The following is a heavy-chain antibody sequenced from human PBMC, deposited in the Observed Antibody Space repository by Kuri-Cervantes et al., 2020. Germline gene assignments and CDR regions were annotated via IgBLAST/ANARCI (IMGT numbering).Heavy chain of an antibody. J-gene: IGHJ6*02. CDR1: GFTFSSYG. CDR2: ISYDGSNK. D-gene: IGHD3-10*01. Sequence: GESLKISCAASGFTFSSYGMHWVRQAPGKGLEWVAVISYDGSNKYYADSVEGRFTISRDNSKNTLYLQMNSLRAEDTAVYYCARARGVLWFGALQYGMDVWGQGTTVTVSS. V-gene: IGHV3-30*03. CDR3: ARARGVLWFGALQYGMDV.